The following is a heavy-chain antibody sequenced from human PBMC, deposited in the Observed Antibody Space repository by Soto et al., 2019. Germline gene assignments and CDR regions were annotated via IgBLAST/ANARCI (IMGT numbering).Heavy chain of an antibody. V-gene: IGHV4-4*02. J-gene: IGHJ4*02. CDR1: GGSIRSNNR. CDR2: IFHSGST. Sequence: QVQLQESGPGLVKPSGTLSLTCAVSGGSIRSNNRWSWVRQPPGKGLEWIGEIFHSGSTNYNPSLKTRITXSXNKSKNQFSLKLSSVTAADTAVYYCARVYSGSYSDYWGQGTLVTVSS. D-gene: IGHD1-26*01. CDR3: ARVYSGSYSDY.